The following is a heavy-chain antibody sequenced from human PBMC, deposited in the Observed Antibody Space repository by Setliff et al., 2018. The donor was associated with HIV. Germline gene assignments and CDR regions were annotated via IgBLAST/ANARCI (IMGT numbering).Heavy chain of an antibody. Sequence: SGGSLRLSCAASGFTLTTYAMHWVRQAPGKGLEWVAVISKDGRNKYYADSVKGRFTISRENSKNTLYVQMNSLGAEDTAVYYCARGYYESDGYYGHLEEWGQGTLVTVSS. CDR3: ARGYYESDGYYGHLEE. CDR1: GFTLTTYA. J-gene: IGHJ1*01. CDR2: ISKDGRNK. D-gene: IGHD3-22*01. V-gene: IGHV3-30*01.